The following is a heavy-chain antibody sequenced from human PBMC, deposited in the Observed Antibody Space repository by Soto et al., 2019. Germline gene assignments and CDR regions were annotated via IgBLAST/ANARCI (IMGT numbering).Heavy chain of an antibody. Sequence: WTWIRQHPGKGLEWIGYIHDSVSTNYNPSLKSRPIISVDTSKNQFSLKLSSVTAADTAVYYCARDRGYNLGIDVWGQGTTFTVSS. CDR3: ARDRGYNLGIDV. D-gene: IGHD3-10*01. V-gene: IGHV4-31*02. J-gene: IGHJ6*02. CDR2: IHDSVST.